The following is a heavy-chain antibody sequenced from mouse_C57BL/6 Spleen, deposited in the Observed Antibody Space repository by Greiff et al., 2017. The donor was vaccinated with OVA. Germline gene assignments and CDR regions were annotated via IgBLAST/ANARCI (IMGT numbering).Heavy chain of an antibody. V-gene: IGHV1-52*01. Sequence: QVQLQQPGAELVRPGSSVKLSCKASGYTFTSYWMHWVKQRPIQGLEWIGNIDPSDSETHYNQKFKDKATLTVDKSSSTSYMQLSSLTSEDSAVYYCARGLGRRRYYDVWGTGTTVTVST. CDR3: ARGLGRRRYYDV. J-gene: IGHJ1*03. D-gene: IGHD4-1*01. CDR2: IDPSDSET. CDR1: GYTFTSYW.